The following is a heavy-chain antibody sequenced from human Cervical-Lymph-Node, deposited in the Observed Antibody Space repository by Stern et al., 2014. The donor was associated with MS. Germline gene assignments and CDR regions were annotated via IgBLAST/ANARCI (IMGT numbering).Heavy chain of an antibody. CDR3: ARSPGDYYYYGMDV. Sequence: QLHLQESGPGLVKPSETLSLTCTVSGCSISSYYWSWIRQPPAKGLERIGYIYYSGSTSYNPSHKSRVTISVDTSKNQFSLKLSSVTAADTAVYYCARSPGDYYYYGMDVWGQGTTVTVSS. V-gene: IGHV4-59*13. J-gene: IGHJ6*02. CDR2: IYYSGST. CDR1: GCSISSYY.